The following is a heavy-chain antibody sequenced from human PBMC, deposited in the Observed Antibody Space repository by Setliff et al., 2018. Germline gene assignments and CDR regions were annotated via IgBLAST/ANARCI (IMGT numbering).Heavy chain of an antibody. CDR1: GASFSGTY. CDR2: TNHSGSP. V-gene: IGHV4-34*01. Sequence: SSETLSLTCAVYGASFSGTYCSWIRQSPGKGLEWIGEINHTGSPNWIGETNHSGSPNYNPSLKSRVTMSVDTSKNQFSLKLTSVTAADTAVYYCRVWVDMIEVDSWAQGTLVTVSS. J-gene: IGHJ4*02. D-gene: IGHD3-22*01. CDR3: RVWVDMIEVDS.